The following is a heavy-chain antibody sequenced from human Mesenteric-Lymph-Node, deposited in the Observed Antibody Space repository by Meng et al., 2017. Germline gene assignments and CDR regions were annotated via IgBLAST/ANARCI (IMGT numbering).Heavy chain of an antibody. Sequence: QGHLQESGPGLVKPSGTLSLTCGVSGGSISSSNWWSWVRQPPGKGLEWIGYSRYSGSTSYNPSLDSLLKISVDRSKNQFSLKLSSVTAADTAVYYCARGGYYSFDYWGQGTLVTVSS. CDR2: SRYSGST. V-gene: IGHV4-4*02. CDR3: ARGGYYSFDY. CDR1: GGSISSSNW. J-gene: IGHJ4*02. D-gene: IGHD5-18*01.